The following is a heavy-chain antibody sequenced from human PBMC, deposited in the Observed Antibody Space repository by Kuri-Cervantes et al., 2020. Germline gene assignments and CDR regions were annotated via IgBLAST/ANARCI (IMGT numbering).Heavy chain of an antibody. CDR2: IWYDGSNK. D-gene: IGHD3-10*01. J-gene: IGHJ6*02. Sequence: GGSLRLSCAASGFTFSSYGMHGVRQAPGKGLEWVAVIWYDGSNKYYADSVKGRFTISRDNSKNTLYLQMNSLRAEDTAVYYCASYAGFGESAYYYYYGMDVWGQGTTVTVSS. CDR3: ASYAGFGESAYYYYYGMDV. V-gene: IGHV3-33*01. CDR1: GFTFSSYG.